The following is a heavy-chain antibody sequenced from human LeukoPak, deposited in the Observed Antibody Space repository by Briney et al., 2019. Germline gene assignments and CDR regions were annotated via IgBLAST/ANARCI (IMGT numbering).Heavy chain of an antibody. Sequence: GGSLRLSCAASGFTFSSYAMSWVRQAPGKGLEWVSAISGSGGSTYYADSVKGRFTISRDNSKNTLYLQMNSLRAEDTAVYYCAKDFEVVPAVHDAFDIWGQGTMVTVSS. CDR1: GFTFSSYA. CDR3: AKDFEVVPAVHDAFDI. V-gene: IGHV3-23*01. CDR2: ISGSGGST. J-gene: IGHJ3*02. D-gene: IGHD2-2*01.